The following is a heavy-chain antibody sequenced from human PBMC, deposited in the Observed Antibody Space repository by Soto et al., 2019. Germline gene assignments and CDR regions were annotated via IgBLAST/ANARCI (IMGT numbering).Heavy chain of an antibody. V-gene: IGHV4-4*02. Sequence: LSLTCAVSGDPISSSKWWTWVRQTPRKGLEWIGKIDQNGITNYNPSLESRVTILKDNSKNQLSLKLTSVTAVDSAVYYCARLNRDYYYYGMDVWGQGATVTVSS. CDR1: GDPISSSKW. CDR2: IDQNGIT. CDR3: ARLNRDYYYYGMDV. J-gene: IGHJ6*02.